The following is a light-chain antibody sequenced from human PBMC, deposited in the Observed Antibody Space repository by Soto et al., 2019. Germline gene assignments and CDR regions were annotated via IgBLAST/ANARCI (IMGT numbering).Light chain of an antibody. CDR2: LNSDGNH. CDR3: QTWGTGFAL. V-gene: IGLV4-69*01. Sequence: QPVLTKSPSASASLGASVKLTCTLNSGHSDYAIAWHQQQSEKGPRFLMKLNSDGNHVKGDGISDRFSGSSSGAERYLTISSLQSEDEADYYCQTWGTGFALFGGGTKLTVL. CDR1: SGHSDYA. J-gene: IGLJ3*02.